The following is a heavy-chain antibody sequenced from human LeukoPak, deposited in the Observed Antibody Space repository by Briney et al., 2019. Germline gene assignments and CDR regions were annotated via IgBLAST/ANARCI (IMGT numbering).Heavy chain of an antibody. Sequence: HPGGSLRLSCAACGFAFSSFAMGWVRQSPGKGLQWLSTINGGGNTTFYADSVKGRFTISRDNSKNTLYLHMDSLRPDDTAIYYCTKELHVAVAVADYYYFYMDVWGRGTAVTVSS. CDR3: TKELHVAVAVADYYYFYMDV. V-gene: IGHV3-23*01. J-gene: IGHJ6*03. D-gene: IGHD2-15*01. CDR2: INGGGNTT. CDR1: GFAFSSFA.